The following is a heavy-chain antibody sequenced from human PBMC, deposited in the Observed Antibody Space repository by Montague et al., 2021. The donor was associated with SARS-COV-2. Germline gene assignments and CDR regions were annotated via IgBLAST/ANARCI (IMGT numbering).Heavy chain of an antibody. CDR2: TYYRSKWYN. J-gene: IGHJ4*02. CDR1: GDSVSRNSAA. CDR3: ARTSASSDY. D-gene: IGHD1-26*01. V-gene: IGHV6-1*01. Sequence: CAISGDSVSRNSAAWNWIRQSPSRGLEWLGRTYYRSKWYNDYAVSVKSRITISPDTSKNQISLQLNSVTPEDTAVYYYARTSASSDYWGQGTLVTVSS.